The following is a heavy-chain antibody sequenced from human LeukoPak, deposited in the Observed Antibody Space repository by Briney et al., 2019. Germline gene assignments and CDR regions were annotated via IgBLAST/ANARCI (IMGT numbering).Heavy chain of an antibody. CDR2: INPNSGGT. CDR1: GYTFTGYY. J-gene: IGHJ6*02. CDR3: ARDSLAVAGPYYYGMDV. D-gene: IGHD6-19*01. Sequence: GASVQVSCKASGYTFTGYYMHWVPQAPGQGLEWMGWINPNSGGTNYAQTPQGRVTMTRDTSISTAYMELSRLRSDDTAVYYCARDSLAVAGPYYYGMDVWVQGTTVTVSS. V-gene: IGHV1-2*02.